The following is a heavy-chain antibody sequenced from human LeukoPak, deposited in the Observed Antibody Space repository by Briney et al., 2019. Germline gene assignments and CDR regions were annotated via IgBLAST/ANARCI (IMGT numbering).Heavy chain of an antibody. CDR1: GGSISSSNYY. J-gene: IGHJ6*02. CDR2: IYYSGST. CDR3: ARDNYGLGSF. D-gene: IGHD3-10*01. V-gene: IGHV4-39*07. Sequence: SETLSLTCTVSGGSISSSNYYWGWIRQPPGKGLEWIGSIYYSGSTFYNPSLKSRVTISLDTSKNQFSLKLNSVTAADTAVYYCARDNYGLGSFWGQGTTVTVSS.